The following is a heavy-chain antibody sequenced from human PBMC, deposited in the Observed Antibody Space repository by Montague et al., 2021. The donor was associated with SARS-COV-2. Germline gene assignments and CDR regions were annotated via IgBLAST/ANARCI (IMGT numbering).Heavy chain of an antibody. Sequence: CAISGDSVSSNSATWNWVRQSPSIGLEWLVRTYYRFKWYNDYAVSVRGRVTINPDTSKNQFSLQLNSVTPEDTAIYYCTSGREGNYNVMDVWGQGTTVTVSS. CDR2: TYYRFKWYN. CDR1: GDSVSSNSAT. D-gene: IGHD1-1*01. CDR3: TSGREGNYNVMDV. J-gene: IGHJ6*02. V-gene: IGHV6-1*01.